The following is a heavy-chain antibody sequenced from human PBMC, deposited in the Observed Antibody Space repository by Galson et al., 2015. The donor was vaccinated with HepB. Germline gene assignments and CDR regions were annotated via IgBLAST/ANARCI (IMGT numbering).Heavy chain of an antibody. CDR2: MRSKTYGGTI. J-gene: IGHJ4*02. Sequence: SLRLSCAASGFTFGDYAMSWFRQAPEKGLEWVGFMRSKTYGGTIEYAASVKGRFTISRDDSKSIAYLQMNSLKTEDTGVYYCTRNSGGNSQRCDYWGQRTLVTVSS. CDR3: TRNSGGNSQRCDY. V-gene: IGHV3-49*03. CDR1: GFTFGDYA. D-gene: IGHD2-21*01.